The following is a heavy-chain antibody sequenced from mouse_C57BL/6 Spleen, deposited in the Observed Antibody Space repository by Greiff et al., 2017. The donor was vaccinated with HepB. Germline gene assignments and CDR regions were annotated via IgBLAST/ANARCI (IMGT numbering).Heavy chain of an antibody. CDR3: ARHPDPYYAMDY. CDR1: GFSLTSYG. Sequence: VKLMESGPGLVAPSQSLSITCTVSGFSLTSYGVHWVRQPPGKGLEWLVVIWSDGSTTYNSALKSRLSISKDNSKSQVFLKMNSLQTDDTAMYYCARHPDPYYAMDYWGQGTSVTVSS. CDR2: IWSDGST. J-gene: IGHJ4*01. V-gene: IGHV2-6-1*01.